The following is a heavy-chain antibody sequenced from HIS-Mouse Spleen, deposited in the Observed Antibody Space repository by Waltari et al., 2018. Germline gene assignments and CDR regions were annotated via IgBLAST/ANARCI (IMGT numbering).Heavy chain of an antibody. CDR3: ARDDPYSSGWYDFDY. CDR2: IYGGGST. Sequence: EVQLVEAGGGLIQPAGPLRLPCPASGFTVSTTYLSWLRQAPGQGLEWGSVIYGGGSTYYADSVKGRFTISRDNSKNTLYLQMNSLRAEDTAVYYCARDDPYSSGWYDFDYWGQGTLVTVSS. CDR1: GFTVSTTY. V-gene: IGHV3-53*01. J-gene: IGHJ4*02. D-gene: IGHD6-19*01.